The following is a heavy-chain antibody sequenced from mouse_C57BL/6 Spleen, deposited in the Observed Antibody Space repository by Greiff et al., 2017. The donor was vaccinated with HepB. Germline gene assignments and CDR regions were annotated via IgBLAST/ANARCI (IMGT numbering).Heavy chain of an antibody. CDR1: GFTFSSYA. D-gene: IGHD2-2*01. J-gene: IGHJ4*01. CDR3: ARDTVYYGYDDGTGRGGYYAMDY. CDR2: ISDGGSYT. Sequence: DVKLVESGGGLVKPGGSLKLSCAASGFTFSSYAMSWVRQTPEKRLEWVATISDGGSYTYYPDNVKGRFTISRDNAKNNLYLQMSHLKSEDTAMYYCARDTVYYGYDDGTGRGGYYAMDYWGQGTSVTVSS. V-gene: IGHV5-4*01.